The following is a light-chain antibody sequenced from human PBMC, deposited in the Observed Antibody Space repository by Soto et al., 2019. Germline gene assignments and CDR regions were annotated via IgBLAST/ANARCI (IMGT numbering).Light chain of an antibody. V-gene: IGKV3-15*01. CDR2: GAS. CDR3: QQYNNWPLLT. CDR1: QSVSSN. J-gene: IGKJ4*01. Sequence: EIVMTQSPATLSVSPGERATLSCRASQSVSSNLAWYQQKPGQAPRLLIYGASTRATGIPARFSGSGSGTAFTLTISSLQSEDFAVYYCQQYNNWPLLTFGGGTKVDIK.